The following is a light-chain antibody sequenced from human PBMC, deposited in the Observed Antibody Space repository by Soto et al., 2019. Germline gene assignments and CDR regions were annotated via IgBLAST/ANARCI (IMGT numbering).Light chain of an antibody. CDR2: EVT. V-gene: IGLV2-8*01. CDR1: SVDINY. Sequence: QSALTQPPSASGSRGQSVTISCTGTSVDINYVSWFQQHPGKAPKLIIYEVTNRPSGVPDRFSGSKSGNTASLTVSGLQDDDEADYYCSSYAGRDIWVFGGGTKVTVL. CDR3: SSYAGRDIWV. J-gene: IGLJ3*02.